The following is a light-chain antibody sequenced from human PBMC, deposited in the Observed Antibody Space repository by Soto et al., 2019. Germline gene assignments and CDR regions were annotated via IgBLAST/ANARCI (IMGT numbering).Light chain of an antibody. CDR2: DAS. CDR3: QQRFHWPPWT. V-gene: IGKV3-11*01. CDR1: QSVGSY. Sequence: EIVLTQSPATLSLSPGERATLSCRASQSVGSYLAWYQQKPGQAPRLLISDASNRATGIPARFSGSGSGTDFTLTISSLEPEDFAVYYCQQRFHWPPWTFGQGTKVEIK. J-gene: IGKJ1*01.